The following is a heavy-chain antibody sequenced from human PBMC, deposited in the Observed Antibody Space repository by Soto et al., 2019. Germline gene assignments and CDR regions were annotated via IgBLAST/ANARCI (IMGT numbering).Heavy chain of an antibody. CDR1: GGSTSSGGYS. CDR2: ISHSGST. D-gene: IGHD6-19*01. Sequence: QLQLQESGSGLVKPSQTLSLTCAVSGGSTSSGGYSWSWLRQPPGKGLEWIGYISHSGSTYYNPALESRVTLAVDTSKTKFSLRLSSVTAADTAVYYCASGGLLPDYWGQGTLVTVSS. CDR3: ASGGLLPDY. V-gene: IGHV4-30-2*01. J-gene: IGHJ4*02.